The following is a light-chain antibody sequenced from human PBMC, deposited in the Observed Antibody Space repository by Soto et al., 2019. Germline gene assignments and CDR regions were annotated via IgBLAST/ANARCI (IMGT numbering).Light chain of an antibody. Sequence: QSALTQPASVSGSPGQSITISCTGTSSDICGYNYVSWYQQHPGKAPKLVIYDVSHRPSGISNRFSGSKSANTASLTVSGLQAEDEADYYCSSYTSASAFVLFGGGTKVTVL. CDR1: SSDICGYNY. V-gene: IGLV2-14*03. J-gene: IGLJ2*01. CDR3: SSYTSASAFVL. CDR2: DVS.